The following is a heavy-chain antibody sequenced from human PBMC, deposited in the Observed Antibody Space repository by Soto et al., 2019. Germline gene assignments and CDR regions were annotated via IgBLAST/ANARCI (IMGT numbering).Heavy chain of an antibody. J-gene: IGHJ6*02. CDR2: IIPIFGTA. CDR3: AILNLGYCSSTSCYGDYYYGMDV. Sequence: QVQLVQSGAEVKKPGSSVKVSCKASGGTFSSYAISWVRQAPGQGLEWMGGIIPIFGTANYAQKFQGRVTITADESTSTAYMGLSSLRSEDTAVYYCAILNLGYCSSTSCYGDYYYGMDVWGQGTTVTVSS. CDR1: GGTFSSYA. V-gene: IGHV1-69*01. D-gene: IGHD2-2*01.